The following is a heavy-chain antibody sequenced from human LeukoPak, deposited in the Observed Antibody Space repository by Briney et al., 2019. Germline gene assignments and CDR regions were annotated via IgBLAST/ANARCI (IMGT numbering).Heavy chain of an antibody. J-gene: IGHJ6*01. CDR3: ARSGATNFGMDV. V-gene: IGHV4-31*03. D-gene: IGHD1-26*01. CDR2: IYYSGST. CDR1: GGSISSGGYY. Sequence: SETLSLTCTVSGGSISSGGYYWSWIRQHPGKGLEWIGYIYYSGSTYYSPSLKSRVTISLDTSKKQFSLELRSVTAADTAVYYCARSGATNFGMDVWGQGTTATVSS.